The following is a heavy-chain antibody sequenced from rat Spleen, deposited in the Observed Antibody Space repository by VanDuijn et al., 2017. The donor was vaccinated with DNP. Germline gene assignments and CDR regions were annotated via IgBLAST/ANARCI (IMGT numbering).Heavy chain of an antibody. CDR3: ARPVYYGSGDY. D-gene: IGHD1-6*01. CDR2: ITSSGGST. V-gene: IGHV5-31*01. J-gene: IGHJ2*01. Sequence: EVQLVESGGDLVQPGRSLKLSCVASGFTFNKYWMAWIRQVPGRGLEWVASITSSGGSTYYPDSVKGRCTISRDNAKSTLYLQMNSLRSEDTATYYCARPVYYGSGDYWGQGVMVTVSS. CDR1: GFTFNKYW.